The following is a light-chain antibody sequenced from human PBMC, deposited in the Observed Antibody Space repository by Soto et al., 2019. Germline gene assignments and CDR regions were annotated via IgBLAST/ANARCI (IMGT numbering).Light chain of an antibody. CDR1: QSLNNW. CDR2: KAS. J-gene: IGKJ1*01. V-gene: IGKV1-5*03. CDR3: QQFNSYVWT. Sequence: DIQMTQSPSTLSASVGDRVTITCRASQSLNNWLAWYQQKPGKAPNLLIYKASSLESGVPSRFSGSGSGTEFNLTISSLQPDDFATYYCQQFNSYVWTFGQGTKVEIK.